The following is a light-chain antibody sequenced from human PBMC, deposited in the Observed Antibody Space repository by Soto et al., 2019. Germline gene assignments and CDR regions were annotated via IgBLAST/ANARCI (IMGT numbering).Light chain of an antibody. J-gene: IGKJ1*01. CDR3: QHYNGR. Sequence: IRMTQSPSTLSASVGDRVTITCRVTQYISTWLAWYQQKPGKAPTLLIYDASTLHSGVPSRFSGSGSGTEFTLTISSLQPDDFATYYCQHYNGRFGQGTRVEIK. V-gene: IGKV1-5*03. CDR1: QYISTW. CDR2: DAS.